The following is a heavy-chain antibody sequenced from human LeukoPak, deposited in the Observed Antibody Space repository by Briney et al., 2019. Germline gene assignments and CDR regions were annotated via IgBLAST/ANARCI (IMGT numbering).Heavy chain of an antibody. CDR1: GGSISSGTYY. D-gene: IGHD1-26*01. J-gene: IGHJ4*02. V-gene: IGHV4-61*02. Sequence: SETLSLTCTVSGGSISSGTYYWSWIRQPTGKGLEWVGRIYTSGSTNYNPSLKSRVTISVDTSKNQFSLRLTSVTAADTAVYYCVRTSPWDLTYYFDYWGQGTLVTVSS. CDR3: VRTSPWDLTYYFDY. CDR2: IYTSGST.